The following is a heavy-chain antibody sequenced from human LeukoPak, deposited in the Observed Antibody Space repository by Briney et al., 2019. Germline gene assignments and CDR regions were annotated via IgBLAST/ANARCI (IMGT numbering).Heavy chain of an antibody. CDR2: IISIFGIA. CDR3: ARDTDDSSGYYGNFDY. V-gene: IGHV1-69*04. D-gene: IGHD3-22*01. CDR1: GGTFSSYA. J-gene: IGHJ4*02. Sequence: SVKVSCKASGGTFSSYAISWVRQAPGQGLEWMGRIISIFGIANYAQKFQGRVTITADKSTSTAYMELSSLGSEDTAVYYCARDTDDSSGYYGNFDYWGQGTLVTVSS.